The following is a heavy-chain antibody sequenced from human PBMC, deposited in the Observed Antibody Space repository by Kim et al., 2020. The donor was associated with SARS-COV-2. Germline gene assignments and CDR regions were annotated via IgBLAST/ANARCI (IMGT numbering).Heavy chain of an antibody. J-gene: IGHJ3*02. CDR3: VKARSRITMIRPNAFDI. V-gene: IGHV3-64D*09. Sequence: GGSLRLSCSASGFTFSSYAMHWVRQAPGKGLEYVSAISSNGGSTYYADSVKGRFTISRDNSKNTLYLQMSSLSAEDTAVYYCVKARSRITMIRPNAFDIWGQGTMVTVSS. D-gene: IGHD3-22*01. CDR1: GFTFSSYA. CDR2: ISSNGGST.